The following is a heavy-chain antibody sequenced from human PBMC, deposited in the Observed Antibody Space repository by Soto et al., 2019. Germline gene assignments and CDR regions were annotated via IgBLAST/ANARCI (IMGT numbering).Heavy chain of an antibody. CDR1: RGSIRSNNYY. Sequence: SETLSLTCTVSRGSIRSNNYYWGWIRQPTGKGPEWIGSIYYSGSTYYNPSRKSRGTISVDTFKNQFSLKLTSVTAADTAVYSCARHIFSVATNYNFYYVMYFWGRGTTVTVSS. CDR2: IYYSGST. CDR3: ARHIFSVATNYNFYYVMYF. J-gene: IGHJ6*02. V-gene: IGHV4-39*01. D-gene: IGHD5-12*01.